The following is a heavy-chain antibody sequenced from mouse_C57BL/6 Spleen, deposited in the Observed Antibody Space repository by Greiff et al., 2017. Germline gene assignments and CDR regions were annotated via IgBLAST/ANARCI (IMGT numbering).Heavy chain of an antibody. Sequence: QVQLQQPGAELVKPGASVKVSCKASGYTFTSYWMHWVKQRPGQGLEWIGRIHPSDSDTNYNQKFKGKATLTVDKSSSTAYMQLSSLTSEDSAVYDCAISIYYDYETWFAYWGQGTLVTVSA. CDR3: AISIYYDYETWFAY. J-gene: IGHJ3*01. V-gene: IGHV1-74*01. CDR1: GYTFTSYW. CDR2: IHPSDSDT. D-gene: IGHD2-4*01.